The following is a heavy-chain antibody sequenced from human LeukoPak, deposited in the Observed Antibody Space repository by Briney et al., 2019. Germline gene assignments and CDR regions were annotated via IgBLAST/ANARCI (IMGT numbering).Heavy chain of an antibody. CDR1: GDSVSSKSAA. Sequence: SQTLSLACAISGDSVSSKSAAWNWIRQSPSRGLEWLGRTYYRSKWSSGYAVSVKSRITINPDTSKNQFSLQLNSVTPEDTAVYYCAATMVRGVSTFDPWGQGTLVTVSS. J-gene: IGHJ5*02. CDR2: TYYRSKWSS. CDR3: AATMVRGVSTFDP. D-gene: IGHD3-10*01. V-gene: IGHV6-1*01.